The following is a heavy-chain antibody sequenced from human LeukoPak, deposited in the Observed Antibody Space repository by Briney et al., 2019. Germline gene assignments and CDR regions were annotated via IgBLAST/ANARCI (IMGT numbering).Heavy chain of an antibody. D-gene: IGHD3-22*01. CDR1: GFTFYSYA. J-gene: IGHJ4*02. CDR3: AKVGYYDSSGYPLYSDYFDY. Sequence: GGSLRLSCAASGFTFYSYAMSSVRQAPGKWLEWVSAIGTSAGGTHYADSVKGRFTIFRDTSKNTLYLQMNSPRAEDTAVYYCAKVGYYDSSGYPLYSDYFDYWGQGTLVTVSS. V-gene: IGHV3-23*01. CDR2: IGTSAGGT.